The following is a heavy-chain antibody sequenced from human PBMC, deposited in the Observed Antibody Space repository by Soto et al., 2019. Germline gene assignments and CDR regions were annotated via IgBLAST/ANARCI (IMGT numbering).Heavy chain of an antibody. Sequence: SETLSLTCAVYGGSFSGYYWSWIRQPPGKGLEWIGEINHSGSTNYNPSLKSRVTISVDTSKNQFSLKLSSVTAADTAVYYCARGALLPAAAIAFDIWGQGTMVTVSS. D-gene: IGHD2-2*01. CDR1: GGSFSGYY. J-gene: IGHJ3*02. CDR3: ARGALLPAAAIAFDI. V-gene: IGHV4-34*01. CDR2: INHSGST.